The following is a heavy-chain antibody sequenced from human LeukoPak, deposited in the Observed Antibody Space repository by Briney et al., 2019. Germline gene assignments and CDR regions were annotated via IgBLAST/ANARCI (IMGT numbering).Heavy chain of an antibody. Sequence: GGSLRLSCAASGFIFSDFSMNWVRQAPGEGLEWVSYISASSSAIYYADSVKGRFTISRDNAKNSLYLHMITLRAEDTTLYYCARPHSNYYDSSAYFSWIDFWGQGTLVTVSS. V-gene: IGHV3-48*01. CDR3: ARPHSNYYDSSAYFSWIDF. CDR1: GFIFSDFS. CDR2: ISASSSAI. J-gene: IGHJ4*02. D-gene: IGHD3-22*01.